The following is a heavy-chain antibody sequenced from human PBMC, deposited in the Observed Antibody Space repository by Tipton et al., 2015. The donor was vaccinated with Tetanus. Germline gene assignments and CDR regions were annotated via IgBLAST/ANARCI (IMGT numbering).Heavy chain of an antibody. V-gene: IGHV3-30-3*01. D-gene: IGHD5/OR15-5a*01. CDR1: GFTFSSYA. J-gene: IGHJ5*02. CDR2: ISYDGSNK. CDR3: ARRRTSTALGLWLDP. Sequence: SLRLSCAASGFTFSSYAMHWVRQAPGKGLEWVAVISYDGSNKYYADSVKGRFTISRDNSKNTLYLQMNSLRAEDTAVYYCARRRTSTALGLWLDPWGQGTLVTVSS.